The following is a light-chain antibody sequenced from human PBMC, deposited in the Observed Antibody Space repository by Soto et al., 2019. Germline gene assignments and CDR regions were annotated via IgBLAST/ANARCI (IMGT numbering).Light chain of an antibody. J-gene: IGLJ2*01. CDR3: SAYTHSNTVI. V-gene: IGLV2-14*03. CDR2: EVI. CDR1: SSDVAAYNF. Sequence: QSVLTQPASVSGSPGQSITISCTGTSSDVAAYNFVSWYQQHPGEVPKLMIYEVIKRPSGISDRFSGSKSGNTASLTISGLQAEDEADYYCSAYTHSNTVIFGGGTKVTV.